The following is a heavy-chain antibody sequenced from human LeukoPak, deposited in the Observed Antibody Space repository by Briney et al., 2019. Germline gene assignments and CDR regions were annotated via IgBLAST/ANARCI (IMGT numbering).Heavy chain of an antibody. V-gene: IGHV5-51*01. CDR2: IYPGDSDT. D-gene: IGHD3-3*01. Sequence: GESLKISCKGSGYSFTSFWIGWVRQMPGKGLEWMGIIYPGDSDTRYTPSFPGQVAISADKSISTAYLQWSSLNASDTAMYYCARPVSSSLWSGYPYYFDYWGQGTLVTVS. J-gene: IGHJ4*02. CDR1: GYSFTSFW. CDR3: ARPVSSSLWSGYPYYFDY.